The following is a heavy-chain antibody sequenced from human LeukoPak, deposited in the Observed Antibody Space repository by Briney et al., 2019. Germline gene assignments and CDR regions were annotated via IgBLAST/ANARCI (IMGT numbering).Heavy chain of an antibody. V-gene: IGHV4-4*02. CDR3: ARGGSYPDL. J-gene: IGHJ2*01. CDR2: VNLQGST. CDR1: GRSISKTNW. Sequence: SGTLSLTCGVAGRSISKTNWWAGVGQPPGKGLEWIGEVNLQGSTNYNPSLKSRVAISVDKSETHISLKLTSVTAADTAVYYCARGGSYPDLWGRGTLVTVSS. D-gene: IGHD1-26*01.